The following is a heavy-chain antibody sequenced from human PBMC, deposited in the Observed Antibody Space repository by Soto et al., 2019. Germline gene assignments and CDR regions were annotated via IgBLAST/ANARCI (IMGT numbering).Heavy chain of an antibody. CDR2: ISYDGSHK. CDR1: GFTFSNFA. D-gene: IGHD2-15*01. J-gene: IGHJ6*02. Sequence: GGSLRLSCAAYGFTFSNFAMYWVRQAPGKGLEWVTVISYDGSHKYYADSVKGRFTISRDNSKNTLYLQMNNLRAEDSAVYFCARDYSYQRAMDVWGQGTTVTVSS. CDR3: ARDYSYQRAMDV. V-gene: IGHV3-30-3*01.